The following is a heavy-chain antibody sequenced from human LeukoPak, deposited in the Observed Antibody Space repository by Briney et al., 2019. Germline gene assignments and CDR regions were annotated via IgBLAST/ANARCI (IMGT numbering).Heavy chain of an antibody. CDR2: IYYSGST. Sequence: SETLSLTCTVSGGSISSYYWSWIRQPPGKGLEWIGYIYYSGSTNYNPSLKSRVTISVDTSKNQFSLKLSSVTAADTAVYYCARDILTGPIDYWGQGTLVTVSS. D-gene: IGHD3-9*01. CDR3: ARDILTGPIDY. CDR1: GGSISSYY. J-gene: IGHJ4*02. V-gene: IGHV4-59*08.